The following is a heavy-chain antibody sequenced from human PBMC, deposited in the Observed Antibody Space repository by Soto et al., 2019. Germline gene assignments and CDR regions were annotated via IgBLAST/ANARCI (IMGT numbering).Heavy chain of an antibody. CDR3: ARKPTTVTPSHYYYGMDV. CDR2: MNPNRGNT. V-gene: IGHV1-8*01. Sequence: ASVKVSCKTSGYTFTNYDINWVRQASGQGLEWMGWMNPNRGNTGYAQKFQGRVTITADESTSTAYMELSSLRSEDTAVYYCARKPTTVTPSHYYYGMDVWGQGTTVTVSS. D-gene: IGHD4-17*01. CDR1: GYTFTNYD. J-gene: IGHJ6*02.